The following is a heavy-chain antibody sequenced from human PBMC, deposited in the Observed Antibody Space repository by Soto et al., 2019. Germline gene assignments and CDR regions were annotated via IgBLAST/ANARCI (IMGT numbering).Heavy chain of an antibody. D-gene: IGHD3-3*01. V-gene: IGHV3-23*01. CDR2: ISITGGTT. CDR3: AKCDFWSGTRPIFDY. Sequence: GGSLRLSCAASGFSFSSYAMHWVRQAPGKGLEWVSAISITGGTTFYSDSVKGRFTISRDNSKNTLYLQMNSLRAEDTAVYYCAKCDFWSGTRPIFDYWGQGTLVTVSS. CDR1: GFSFSSYA. J-gene: IGHJ4*02.